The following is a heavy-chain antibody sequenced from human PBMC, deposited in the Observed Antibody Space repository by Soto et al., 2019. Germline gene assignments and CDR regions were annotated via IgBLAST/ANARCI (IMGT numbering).Heavy chain of an antibody. Sequence: GGSLRLSCAVSGFTFKSYGMYWARQAPGKGLEWVAGVSFDGSEKSYVESVKGRFTISRDNSKNTLYLDMVSLRVEDTAVYYCARVVNLTSAPDYWGKGTLVTVSS. J-gene: IGHJ4*02. CDR3: ARVVNLTSAPDY. V-gene: IGHV3-33*07. CDR1: GFTFKSYG. CDR2: VSFDGSEK.